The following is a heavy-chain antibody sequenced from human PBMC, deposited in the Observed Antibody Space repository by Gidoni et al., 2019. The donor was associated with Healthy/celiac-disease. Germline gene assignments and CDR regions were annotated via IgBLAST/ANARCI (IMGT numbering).Heavy chain of an antibody. V-gene: IGHV3-21*01. Sequence: EVQLVESGGGLVKHGGSLRLSCPASGLPFSSYSMNWVRQAPGKGLEWVSSISSSSSYIYSADSVKGRFTISRDNAKNSLYLQMNSLRAEDTAVYYCARDGRYCSGGSCYWGAFDIWGQGTMVTVSS. D-gene: IGHD2-15*01. CDR2: ISSSSSYI. CDR1: GLPFSSYS. CDR3: ARDGRYCSGGSCYWGAFDI. J-gene: IGHJ3*02.